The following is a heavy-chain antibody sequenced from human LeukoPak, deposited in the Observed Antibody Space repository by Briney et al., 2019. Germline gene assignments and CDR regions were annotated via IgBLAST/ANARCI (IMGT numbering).Heavy chain of an antibody. Sequence: ASVKVSCKASGYTFTSYGISWVRQAPGQGLEWMGWISAYNGNTNYAQKLQGRATMTTDTSTSTAYMELRSLRSDDTAVYYCARDHYDFWSGYYVHYYYGMDVWGQGTTVTVSS. CDR2: ISAYNGNT. J-gene: IGHJ6*02. V-gene: IGHV1-18*01. D-gene: IGHD3-3*01. CDR1: GYTFTSYG. CDR3: ARDHYDFWSGYYVHYYYGMDV.